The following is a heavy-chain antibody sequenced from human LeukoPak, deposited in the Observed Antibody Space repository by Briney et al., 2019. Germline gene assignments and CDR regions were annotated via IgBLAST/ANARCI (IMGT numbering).Heavy chain of an antibody. CDR1: GFTFSDYY. D-gene: IGHD6-13*01. CDR3: ARDRLKDAAAGTSFLFVN. Sequence: GGSLRLSCAASGFTFSDYYMSWIRQAPGKGLEWVSYISSSSSYTNYADSVKGRFTISRDNAKNSLYLQMNSLRAEDTAVYYCARDRLKDAAAGTSFLFVNWGQGTLVTVSS. CDR2: ISSSSSYT. J-gene: IGHJ4*02. V-gene: IGHV3-11*06.